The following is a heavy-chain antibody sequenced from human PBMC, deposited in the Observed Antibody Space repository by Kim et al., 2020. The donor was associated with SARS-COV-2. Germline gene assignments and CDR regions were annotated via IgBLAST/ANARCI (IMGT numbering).Heavy chain of an antibody. V-gene: IGHV7-4-1*02. D-gene: IGHD3-10*01. CDR3: ARERSSGSRYLDV. Sequence: ASVKVSCKASGYTFTNYALNWVRQAPGQGLEWMGWINTNTGNPTYAQGFTGRFVFSLDTSVSTAYLQISSLKAEDTAIYFCARERSSGSRYLDVWGQGTTVTVSS. CDR2: INTNTGNP. J-gene: IGHJ6*02. CDR1: GYTFTNYA.